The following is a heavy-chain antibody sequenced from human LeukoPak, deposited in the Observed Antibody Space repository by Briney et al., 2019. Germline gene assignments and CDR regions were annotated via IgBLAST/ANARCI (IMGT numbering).Heavy chain of an antibody. CDR1: GGSISSGGYY. CDR2: IYYSGST. D-gene: IGHD3-10*01. Sequence: SSKTLSLTCTVSGGSISSGGYYWSWIRQHPGKGLEWIGYIYYSGSTYYNPSLKSRVTISVDTSKNQFSLKLSSVTAAGTAVYYCARVAGMGVPFDYWGQGTLVTVSS. J-gene: IGHJ4*02. CDR3: ARVAGMGVPFDY. V-gene: IGHV4-31*03.